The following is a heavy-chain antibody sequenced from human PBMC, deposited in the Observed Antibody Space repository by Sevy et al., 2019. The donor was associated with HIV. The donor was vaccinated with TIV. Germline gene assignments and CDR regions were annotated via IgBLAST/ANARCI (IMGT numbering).Heavy chain of an antibody. CDR2: LYYEGTT. CDR1: GGSISSISNY. CDR3: SSLRPFYHYRDV. J-gene: IGHJ6*03. Sequence: SETLSLTCGVSGGSISSISNYWGWIRQPPGRELEWIGSLYYEGTTYYNPSLQSRVRFSGNTSTNLFSLDLTSVTAADTAVYYCSSLRPFYHYRDVWGKGTTVTVSS. V-gene: IGHV4-39*01.